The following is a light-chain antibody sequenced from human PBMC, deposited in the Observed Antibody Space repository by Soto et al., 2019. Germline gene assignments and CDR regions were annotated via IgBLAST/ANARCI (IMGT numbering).Light chain of an antibody. CDR2: DAT. CDR3: CSFSGTSTLYV. J-gene: IGLJ1*01. CDR1: TSDLGSCDY. V-gene: IGLV2-11*01. Sequence: QSALTQPRSVSGSPGQSVTISCTGTTSDLGSCDYVSWYQQHPGRAPKLMIYDATKRPSGVPDRFSGSKSGNTASLTISRLQAEDEADYYCCSFSGTSTLYVFGTGTKLTVL.